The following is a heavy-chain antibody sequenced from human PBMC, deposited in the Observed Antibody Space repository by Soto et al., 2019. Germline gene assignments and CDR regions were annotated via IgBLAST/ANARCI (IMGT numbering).Heavy chain of an antibody. CDR1: GFTFSSYG. J-gene: IGHJ4*02. CDR2: ISYDGSNK. CDR3: AKETDSGPLDY. V-gene: IGHV3-30*18. Sequence: QVHLVESGGGVVQPGRSLRLSCAASGFTFSSYGMHWVRQAPGKGLEWVAVISYDGSNKYYADSVKGRFTIYRDNSKNSLYLQMNSRRAEDTAVHYCAKETDSGPLDYWGQGTLVTASS.